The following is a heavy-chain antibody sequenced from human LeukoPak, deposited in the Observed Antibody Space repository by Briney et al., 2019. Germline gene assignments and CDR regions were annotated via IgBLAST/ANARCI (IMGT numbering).Heavy chain of an antibody. CDR3: ARRAVGYYDSSGPFDY. V-gene: IGHV4-39*01. CDR2: IYYSGST. Sequence: PSETLSLTCTVSGGSISSSSYYWGWIRQPPGKGLEWIGSIYYSGSTYYNPSLKSRVTISVDTSKNQFSLKLSSVTAADTAVYYCARRAVGYYDSSGPFDYWGQGTLVTVSS. J-gene: IGHJ4*02. CDR1: GGSISSSSYY. D-gene: IGHD3-22*01.